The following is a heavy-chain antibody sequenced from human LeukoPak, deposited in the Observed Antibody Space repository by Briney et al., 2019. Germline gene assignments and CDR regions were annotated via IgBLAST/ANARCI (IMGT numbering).Heavy chain of an antibody. CDR2: INHSGST. J-gene: IGHJ3*02. CDR1: GRSFSGYY. D-gene: IGHD3-22*01. Sequence: ASETLSLTCAVYGRSFSGYYWSWIRQPPGKGLEWIGEINHSGSTNYNPSLKSRVTISVDTSKNQFSLKLSSVTAADTAVYYCARVYDSSGYYSAGDAFDIWGQGTMVTVSS. V-gene: IGHV4-34*01. CDR3: ARVYDSSGYYSAGDAFDI.